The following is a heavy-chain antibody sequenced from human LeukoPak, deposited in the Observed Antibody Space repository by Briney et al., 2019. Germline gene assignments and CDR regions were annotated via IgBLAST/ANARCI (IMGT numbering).Heavy chain of an antibody. CDR3: ATEGGFSIFYY. CDR2: INHSGST. J-gene: IGHJ4*02. V-gene: IGHV4-34*01. D-gene: IGHD5-12*01. CDR1: GGSFSGYY. Sequence: SETLSLTCAVYGGSFSGYYWSWIRQPPGKGLEWIGEINHSGSTNYNPSLKSRVTISVDTSKNQFSLKLSSVTAADTAVYYCATEGGFSIFYYWGQGTLVTVSS.